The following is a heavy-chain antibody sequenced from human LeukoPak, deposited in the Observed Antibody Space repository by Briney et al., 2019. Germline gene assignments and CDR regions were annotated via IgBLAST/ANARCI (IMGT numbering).Heavy chain of an antibody. CDR2: IWYDGSNK. CDR3: ARDKAAAGLDAFDI. J-gene: IGHJ3*02. CDR1: GFTFSSYG. D-gene: IGHD6-13*01. V-gene: IGHV3-33*01. Sequence: GGSLRLSCAASGFTFSSYGMHWVRQAPGKGLEWVAVIWYDGSNKYYADSVKGRFTISRDNSKNTLYLQMNSLRAEDTAVYYCARDKAAAGLDAFDIWGQGTMVTVSS.